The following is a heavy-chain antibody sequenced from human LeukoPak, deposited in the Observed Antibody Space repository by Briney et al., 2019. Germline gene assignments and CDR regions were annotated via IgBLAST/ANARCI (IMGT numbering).Heavy chain of an antibody. D-gene: IGHD3-22*01. Sequence: SETLSLTCTVSGGSISSSSYYWGWIRQPPGKGLEWIGSIYHSGSTYYNPSLKSRVTISVDTSKNQFSLKLSSVTAADTAVYYCARAGYYYDSGGYFDYWGQGTLVTVSS. V-gene: IGHV4-39*07. CDR2: IYHSGST. CDR1: GGSISSSSYY. J-gene: IGHJ4*02. CDR3: ARAGYYYDSGGYFDY.